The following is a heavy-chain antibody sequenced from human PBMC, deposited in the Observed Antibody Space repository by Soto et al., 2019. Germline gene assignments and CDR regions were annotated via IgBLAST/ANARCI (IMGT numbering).Heavy chain of an antibody. D-gene: IGHD6-19*01. V-gene: IGHV4-30-2*01. CDR3: ARIHWSQSSLDY. Sequence: SETLSLTCGVSGGSIDSTDYSLSWIRQPPGKGLEWIGYVSHRGTAYSIPSLKGRLTLSMDSSQTQFSLKLTSVTAADSAVYYCARIHWSQSSLDYWGRGILVTVS. CDR1: GGSIDSTDYS. CDR2: VSHRGTA. J-gene: IGHJ4*02.